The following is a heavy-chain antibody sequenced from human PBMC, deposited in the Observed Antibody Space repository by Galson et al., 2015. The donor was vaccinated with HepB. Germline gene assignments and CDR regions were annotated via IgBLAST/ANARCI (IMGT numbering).Heavy chain of an antibody. CDR3: ARVSPDLWFGELSGILGDY. D-gene: IGHD3-10*01. CDR1: GFTFSSYS. CDR2: ISSSSSYI. J-gene: IGHJ4*02. Sequence: SLRLSCAASGFTFSSYSMNWVRQAPGKGLEWVSSISSSSSYIYYADSVKGRFTISRDNAKNSLYLQMNSLRAEDTAVYYCARVSPDLWFGELSGILGDYWGQGTLVTVSS. V-gene: IGHV3-21*01.